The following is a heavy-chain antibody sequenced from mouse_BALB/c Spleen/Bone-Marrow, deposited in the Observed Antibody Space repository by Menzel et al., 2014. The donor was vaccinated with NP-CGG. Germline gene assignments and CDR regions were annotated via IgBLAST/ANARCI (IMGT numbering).Heavy chain of an antibody. CDR2: INPSNGRT. Sequence: QVQLQQSGAELVKPGASLKLSCKASGYTFTDYRIHWVKLRPGQGLEWIGEINPSNGRTNYNEKFKTKATLTVDKSSSTAYMQLSSLTSEDSAVNYCAARLSHLAMDYWGQGTSVTVSS. D-gene: IGHD2-2*01. CDR3: AARLSHLAMDY. CDR1: GYTFTDYR. V-gene: IGHV1S81*02. J-gene: IGHJ4*01.